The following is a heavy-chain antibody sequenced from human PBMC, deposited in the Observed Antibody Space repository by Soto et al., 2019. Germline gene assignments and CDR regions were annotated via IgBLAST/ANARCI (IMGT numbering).Heavy chain of an antibody. CDR1: GDSISSSIYY. CDR2: ISYYGST. CDR3: ARHTPAISISDH. D-gene: IGHD2-15*01. J-gene: IGHJ4*02. Sequence: SETLSLTCTVSGDSISSSIYYWGWIRQPPGKGLEWIGTISYYGSTYYNPSLKSRVTISVDTSKNQFSLKLSSVTAADTAVYYCARHTPAISISDHWGQGTLVTVSS. V-gene: IGHV4-39*01.